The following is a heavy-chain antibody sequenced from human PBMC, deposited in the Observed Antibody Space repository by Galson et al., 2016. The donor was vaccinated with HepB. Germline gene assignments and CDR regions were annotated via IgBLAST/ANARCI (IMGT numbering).Heavy chain of an antibody. Sequence: SLRLSCAASGFTFSSNSMNWVRQAPGKGLEWVSYISRNSDTIYYADSVKGRFTISRDNAKNSLYLQMNSLRDEDTAVYYCARGIPSRGKSDYWGQGTLVTVSS. CDR2: ISRNSDTI. D-gene: IGHD3-10*01. V-gene: IGHV3-48*02. CDR3: ARGIPSRGKSDY. CDR1: GFTFSSNS. J-gene: IGHJ4*02.